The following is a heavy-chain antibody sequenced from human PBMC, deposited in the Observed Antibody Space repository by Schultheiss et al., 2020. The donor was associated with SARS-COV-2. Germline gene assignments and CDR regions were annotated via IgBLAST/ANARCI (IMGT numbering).Heavy chain of an antibody. CDR1: GGSITGYY. J-gene: IGHJ5*02. D-gene: IGHD6-19*01. CDR2: IYTSGST. Sequence: SETLSLTCTVSGGSITGYYWSWIRQPPGKGLEWIGRIYTSGSTNYNPSLKSRVTISVDTSKNQFSLKLSSVTAADTAVYYCARERRSLWQWLVWFDPWGQGTLVTVSS. CDR3: ARERRSLWQWLVWFDP. V-gene: IGHV4-4*08.